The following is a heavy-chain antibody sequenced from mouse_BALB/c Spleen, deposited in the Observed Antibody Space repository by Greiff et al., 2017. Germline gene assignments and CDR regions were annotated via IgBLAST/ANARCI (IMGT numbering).Heavy chain of an antibody. CDR3: AREGFDY. V-gene: IGHV1-67*01. J-gene: IGHJ2*01. Sequence: VQLQQSGPELVRPGVSVKISCKGSSYTFTDYAMHWVKQSHAKSLEWIGVISTYYGNTNYNQKFKGKATMTVDKSSSTAYMELARLTSEDSAVYYCAREGFDYWGQGTTVTVSS. CDR1: SYTFTDYA. CDR2: ISTYYGNT.